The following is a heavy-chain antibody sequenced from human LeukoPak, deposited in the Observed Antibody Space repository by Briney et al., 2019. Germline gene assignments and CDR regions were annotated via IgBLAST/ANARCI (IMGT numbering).Heavy chain of an antibody. V-gene: IGHV4-59*01. CDR1: RDSISGYS. Sequence: SETLSLTCTVSRDSISGYSWSWIRQSPGGGLEWIGYIYYSGDTAYNPSLRSRVTMSVDTSKNQFSLQLRSMTTADTAVYYCVRGPYGASISKWFDPWGQGTQVIVSP. D-gene: IGHD4/OR15-4a*01. J-gene: IGHJ5*02. CDR3: VRGPYGASISKWFDP. CDR2: IYYSGDT.